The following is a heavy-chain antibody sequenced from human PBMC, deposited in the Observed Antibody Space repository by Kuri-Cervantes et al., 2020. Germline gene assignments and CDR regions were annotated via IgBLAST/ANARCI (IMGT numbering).Heavy chain of an antibody. CDR3: ATHVDIVATITPVLYYYYYGMDV. Sequence: SVKVSCKASGGTFSSYAISWVRQAPGQGLEWMGGIIPIFGTANYAQKFQGRVTITADGSTSTAYMELSSLRSEDTAVYYCATHVDIVATITPVLYYYYYGMDVWGQGTTVTVSS. CDR2: IIPIFGTA. J-gene: IGHJ6*02. D-gene: IGHD5-12*01. CDR1: GGTFSSYA. V-gene: IGHV1-69*13.